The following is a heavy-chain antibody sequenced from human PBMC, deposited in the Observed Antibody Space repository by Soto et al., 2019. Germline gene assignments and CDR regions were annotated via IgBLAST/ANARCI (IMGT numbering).Heavy chain of an antibody. J-gene: IGHJ4*02. CDR3: ARDPSGMVVAATYFDY. V-gene: IGHV1-46*01. Sequence: GASVKVSCKASGYSFTSYYMHWVRQAPGQGLEWMGIINPSGGSTSYAQKFQGRVTMPRDTSTSTVYMELSSLRSEDTAVYYCARDPSGMVVAATYFDYWGQGTLVTVSS. CDR1: GYSFTSYY. CDR2: INPSGGST. D-gene: IGHD2-15*01.